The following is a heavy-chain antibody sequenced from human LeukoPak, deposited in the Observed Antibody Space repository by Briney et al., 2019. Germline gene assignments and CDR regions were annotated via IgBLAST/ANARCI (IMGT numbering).Heavy chain of an antibody. J-gene: IGHJ4*02. CDR1: GGSISSGTYY. D-gene: IGHD2-2*01. V-gene: IGHV4-61*02. Sequence: SETLSLTCTISGGSISSGTYYWSWLRQPAEKGLECIGRMYSSGSTHYNPSLKSRVTISVDTSKNQFSLELSSVTAADTAVYYCARGEYCSSASCERPFDYWGQGTLVTVSS. CDR2: MYSSGST. CDR3: ARGEYCSSASCERPFDY.